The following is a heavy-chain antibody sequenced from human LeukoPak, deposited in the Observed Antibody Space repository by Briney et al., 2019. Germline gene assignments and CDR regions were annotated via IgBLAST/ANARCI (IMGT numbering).Heavy chain of an antibody. V-gene: IGHV3-48*01. CDR3: ARDLEAAAAY. J-gene: IGHJ4*02. Sequence: GGSLRLSCAASGFTFSSYSMNWVRQAPGKGLEWVSYISSSSSTIYYADSVKGRFTISRDNAKNSQYLQMNSLRAEDTAVYYCARDLEAAAAYWGQGTLVTVSS. D-gene: IGHD6-13*01. CDR2: ISSSSSTI. CDR1: GFTFSSYS.